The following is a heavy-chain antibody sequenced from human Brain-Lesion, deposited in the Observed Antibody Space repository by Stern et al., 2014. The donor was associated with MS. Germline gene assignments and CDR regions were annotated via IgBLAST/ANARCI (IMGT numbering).Heavy chain of an antibody. CDR3: ARVGVYVQTGWFDP. Sequence: QVQLVESGPGLVKPSQTLSLTRTVSGGSISSGGYYWSWIRQHPGKGLEGIGYIHYSGSTYYNSALKSRVTISRDTSKNQFSLNLNSVTAADTAVYYCARVGVYVQTGWFDPWGQGALVTVSS. D-gene: IGHD2-8*01. J-gene: IGHJ5*02. CDR2: IHYSGST. CDR1: GGSISSGGYY. V-gene: IGHV4-31*03.